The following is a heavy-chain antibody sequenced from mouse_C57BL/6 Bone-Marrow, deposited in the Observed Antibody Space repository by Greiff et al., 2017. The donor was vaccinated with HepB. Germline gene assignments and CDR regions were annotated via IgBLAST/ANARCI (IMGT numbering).Heavy chain of an antibody. D-gene: IGHD1-1*01. J-gene: IGHJ4*01. CDR1: GFTFSDYG. CDR3: ARWITTVVAHYAMDY. Sequence: EVKLMESGGGLVKPGGSLKLSCAASGFTFSDYGMHWVRQAPEKGLEWVAYISSGSSTIYYADTVKGRFTISRDNAKNTLFLQMTSLRSEDTAMYYCARWITTVVAHYAMDYCGQGTSVTVSS. V-gene: IGHV5-17*01. CDR2: ISSGSSTI.